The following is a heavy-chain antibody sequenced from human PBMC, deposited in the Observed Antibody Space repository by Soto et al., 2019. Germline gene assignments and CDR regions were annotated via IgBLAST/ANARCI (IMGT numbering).Heavy chain of an antibody. V-gene: IGHV3-23*01. CDR2: ISGSGGST. Sequence: GSLGLSCAASGFTFSSYAMSWVRQAPGKGLEWVSAISGSGGSTYYADSVKGRFTISRDNSKNTPYLQMNSLRAEDTAVYYCAKDHLITFGGVIVQYYFDYWGQGTLVTVSS. D-gene: IGHD3-16*02. CDR1: GFTFSSYA. J-gene: IGHJ4*02. CDR3: AKDHLITFGGVIVQYYFDY.